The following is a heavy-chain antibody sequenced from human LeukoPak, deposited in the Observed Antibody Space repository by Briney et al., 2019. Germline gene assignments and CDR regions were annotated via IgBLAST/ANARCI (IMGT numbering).Heavy chain of an antibody. CDR3: ARGLNDFWSGYSDQYYYYMDV. CDR1: GGSISSYY. CDR2: IYASGNT. D-gene: IGHD3-3*01. J-gene: IGHJ6*03. Sequence: SETLSLTCTVSGGSISSYYWSWVRQPAGKGLEWIGRIYASGNTNYNPSLKGRVTISVDRSKNQFSLKLSSVTAADTAVYYCARGLNDFWSGYSDQYYYYMDVWGKGTTVTVSS. V-gene: IGHV4-4*07.